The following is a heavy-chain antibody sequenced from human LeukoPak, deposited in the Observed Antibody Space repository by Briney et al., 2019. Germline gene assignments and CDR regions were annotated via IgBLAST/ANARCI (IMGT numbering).Heavy chain of an antibody. CDR3: ARPYGGNSKSVFDY. V-gene: IGHV3-7*01. CDR1: GFTFSSYW. Sequence: GGSLRLSCAASGFTFSSYWMSWVRQAPGKGLEWLANIKQDGSEKYYVDSVKGRFTISRDNAKDSLYLQMNSLRAEDTAVYYCARPYGGNSKSVFDYWGQGTLVTVSS. CDR2: IKQDGSEK. J-gene: IGHJ4*02. D-gene: IGHD4-23*01.